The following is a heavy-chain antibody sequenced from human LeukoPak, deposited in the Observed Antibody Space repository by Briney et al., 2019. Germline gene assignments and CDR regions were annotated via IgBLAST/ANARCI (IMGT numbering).Heavy chain of an antibody. J-gene: IGHJ4*02. V-gene: IGHV3-48*01. D-gene: IGHD3-22*01. CDR3: ARDEIVVVTRGPFDY. Sequence: GGSLRLSCAASGFTFSSYSMNWVRQAPGKGLEWVSYISSSSSTIYYADSVKGRFTISRDNAKNSLYLQMNSLRAEDTAVYYCARDEIVVVTRGPFDYWGQGTLVTVSS. CDR2: ISSSSSTI. CDR1: GFTFSSYS.